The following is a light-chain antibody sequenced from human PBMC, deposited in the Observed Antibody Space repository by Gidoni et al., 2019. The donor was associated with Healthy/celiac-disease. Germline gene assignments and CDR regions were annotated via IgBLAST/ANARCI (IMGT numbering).Light chain of an antibody. CDR1: SLRSYC. Sequence: SSELTQDPAVSVALGQTVRITCQGDSLRSYCASWYQQKPGQAPVLVIYGKNNRPSGSPDRFSGSSSGNTASLTITGAQAEDEPDYYCNTRDSSGNHPVFGGGTKLTVL. J-gene: IGLJ2*01. CDR2: GKN. V-gene: IGLV3-19*01. CDR3: NTRDSSGNHPV.